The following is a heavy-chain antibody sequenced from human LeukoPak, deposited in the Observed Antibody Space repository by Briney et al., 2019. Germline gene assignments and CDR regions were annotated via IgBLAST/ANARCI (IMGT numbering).Heavy chain of an antibody. D-gene: IGHD1-26*01. V-gene: IGHV3-21*01. CDR2: ISSSSSYI. J-gene: IGHJ4*02. Sequence: PGGSLRLSCAASGFTFSSYTMNWVRQAPGKGLEWVSSISSSSSYISYADSVKGRFTISRDNAKNSLDLQMNSLRAEDTAVYYCARELPYSGSPFDYWGQGTLVTVSS. CDR1: GFTFSSYT. CDR3: ARELPYSGSPFDY.